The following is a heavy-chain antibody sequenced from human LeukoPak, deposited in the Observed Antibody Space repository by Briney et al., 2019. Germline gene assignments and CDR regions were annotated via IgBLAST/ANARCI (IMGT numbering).Heavy chain of an antibody. CDR3: ARDWNRYAY. CDR2: IYYSGST. J-gene: IGHJ4*02. D-gene: IGHD1-1*01. Sequence: SETLSLTCTVSGGSISSSSYYWGWIRQPPGKGLEWIGSIYYSGSTYYNPSLKSRVTISVDTSKNQFSLKLSSVTAADTAVYYCARDWNRYAYWGQGTLVTVSS. CDR1: GGSISSSSYY. V-gene: IGHV4-39*07.